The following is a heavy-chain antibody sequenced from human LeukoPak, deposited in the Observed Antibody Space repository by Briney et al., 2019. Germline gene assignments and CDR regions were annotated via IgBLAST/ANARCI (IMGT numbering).Heavy chain of an antibody. J-gene: IGHJ4*02. CDR3: AKSPEGVRNY. Sequence: GGSLRLSCVASGFTFSSYVMSWVRQAPGKGLEWVSAISGSGGSTYYADSVKGRFTISRGNSKNTLYMQMNSLRAEDTAVYYCAKSPEGVRNYWGQGTLVTVSP. CDR1: GFTFSSYV. D-gene: IGHD2-2*01. CDR2: ISGSGGST. V-gene: IGHV3-23*01.